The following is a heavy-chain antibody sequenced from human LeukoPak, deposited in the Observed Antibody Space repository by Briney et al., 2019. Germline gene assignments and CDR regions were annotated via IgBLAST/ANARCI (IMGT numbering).Heavy chain of an antibody. CDR2: ISSNGRST. D-gene: IGHD2-8*01. Sequence: GGSLRLSCVASGFTFSSYAMHWVRQAPGKGLEYVSAISSNGRSTHYANSVKGRFTISRDNSKNTLYLQMGSLRTEDMAVYYCARVLGGHTNGLDYWGQGTLVTVSS. CDR1: GFTFSSYA. J-gene: IGHJ4*02. CDR3: ARVLGGHTNGLDY. V-gene: IGHV3-64*01.